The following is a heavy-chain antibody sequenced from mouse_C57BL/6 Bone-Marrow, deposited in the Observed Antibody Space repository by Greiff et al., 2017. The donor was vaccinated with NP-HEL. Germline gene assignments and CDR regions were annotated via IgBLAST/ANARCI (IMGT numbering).Heavy chain of an antibody. D-gene: IGHD4-1*01. CDR1: GYSITSGYY. CDR3: ARDHANPFAY. V-gene: IGHV3-6*01. CDR2: ISYDGSN. J-gene: IGHJ3*01. Sequence: ESGPGLVKPSQSLSLTCSVTGYSITSGYYWNWIRQFPGNKLEWMGYISYDGSNNYNPSLKNRISITRDTSKNQFFLKLNSVTTEDTATYYCARDHANPFAYWGQGTLVTVSA.